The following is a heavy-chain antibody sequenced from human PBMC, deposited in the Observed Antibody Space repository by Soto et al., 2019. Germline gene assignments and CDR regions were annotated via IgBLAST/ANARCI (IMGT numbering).Heavy chain of an antibody. D-gene: IGHD2-2*01. CDR2: ITTSSTTM. CDR3: ARGGSLPPFDA. J-gene: IGHJ5*02. Sequence: EVQLVESGGDLVQPGGSLRLSCATSGFSFSSYHMHWVRRAPGKGLEWVAYITTSSTTMYYADSVKGRFTISRDDAKKSLYLQMVSLRDADTSIYYCARGGSLPPFDAWGRGTLVTVSS. CDR1: GFSFSSYH. V-gene: IGHV3-48*02.